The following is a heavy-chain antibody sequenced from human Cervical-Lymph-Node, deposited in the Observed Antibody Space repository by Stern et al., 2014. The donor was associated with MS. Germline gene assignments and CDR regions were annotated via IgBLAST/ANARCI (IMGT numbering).Heavy chain of an antibody. J-gene: IGHJ6*02. V-gene: IGHV1-69*12. Sequence: QVQLVQSGAEVKKPGSSVKVSCKASGGTFSTYAISWVRQAPGQGLEWVGGITPIFGTANYAQKVQGRVTITADESTSTAYMELSRLRSEDTAVYYCAREYNWNDRFYGMDVWGQGTTVTVSS. D-gene: IGHD1-20*01. CDR2: ITPIFGTA. CDR3: AREYNWNDRFYGMDV. CDR1: GGTFSTYA.